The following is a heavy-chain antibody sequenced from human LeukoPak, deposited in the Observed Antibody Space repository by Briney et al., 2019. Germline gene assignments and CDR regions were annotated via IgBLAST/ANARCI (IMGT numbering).Heavy chain of an antibody. CDR1: GFNFSDYY. V-gene: IGHV3-11*04. J-gene: IGHJ4*02. CDR3: AREGATVTTFDY. CDR2: IGSGGSTK. D-gene: IGHD4-17*01. Sequence: GGSLRLSCAASGFNFSDYYMTWIRQAPGKGLEWLSYIGSGGSTKNYADSAKGRFTISRDNAKNSLFLQLNSLRVEDTAVYYCAREGATVTTFDYWGQGTLVTVSS.